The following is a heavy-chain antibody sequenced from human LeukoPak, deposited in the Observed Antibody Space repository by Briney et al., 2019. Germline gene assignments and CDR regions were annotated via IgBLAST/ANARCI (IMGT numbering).Heavy chain of an antibody. V-gene: IGHV4-4*07. D-gene: IGHD1-26*01. J-gene: IGHJ5*02. CDR2: IYASGST. CDR1: DGSISTNY. CDR3: ARETHSGRYSLDNWFDP. Sequence: NPSETLSLTCTVSDGSISTNYWSCIRQPARKGLEWIGRIYASGSTNYKPSLKSRVIMSVDTSKNQFSLKLSSVTAADTAVYYCARETHSGRYSLDNWFDPWGQGTLVTVSS.